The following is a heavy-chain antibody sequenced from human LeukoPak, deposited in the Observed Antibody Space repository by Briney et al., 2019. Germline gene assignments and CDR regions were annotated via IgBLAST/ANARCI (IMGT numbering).Heavy chain of an antibody. J-gene: IGHJ4*02. D-gene: IGHD3-3*01. CDR3: ARSWGYDFWTGNLLDY. CDR2: IYSDNT. Sequence: GGSLRLSCTVSGFTVSSNSMSWVRQAPGKGLEWVSFIYSDNTHYSDSVKGRFTISRDNSKNTLYLQMNSLRAEDTAVYYCARSWGYDFWTGNLLDYWGQGTLVSVSS. V-gene: IGHV3-53*01. CDR1: GFTVSSNS.